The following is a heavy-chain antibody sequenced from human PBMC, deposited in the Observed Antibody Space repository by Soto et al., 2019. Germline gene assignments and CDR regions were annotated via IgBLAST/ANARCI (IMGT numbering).Heavy chain of an antibody. Sequence: QVQLVQSGADVKKPGASVRISCRPSGYNFRDXXXXXXXXXXGHGLEWMGIIHPRGGSTSYAQNFQGRVTMTSDTSTTTVYIEINSLRSEDTALYYCARASGGLDFWGRGTLVTVSS. D-gene: IGHD3-16*01. J-gene: IGHJ4*02. CDR1: GYNFRDXX. V-gene: IGHV1-46*01. CDR3: ARASGGLDF. CDR2: IHPRGGST.